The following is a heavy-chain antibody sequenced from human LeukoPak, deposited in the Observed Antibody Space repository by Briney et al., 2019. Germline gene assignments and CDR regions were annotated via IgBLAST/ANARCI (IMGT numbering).Heavy chain of an antibody. Sequence: SVKVSCKASGGTFSSYAISWVRQAPGQGLEWMGGIIPIFGTANYAQKFQGRVTITADESTSTAYMELSSLRSEDTAVYYCARAFIAVRPHDAFDIWGQGTMVTVSS. J-gene: IGHJ3*02. CDR1: GGTFSSYA. D-gene: IGHD6-6*01. CDR3: ARAFIAVRPHDAFDI. V-gene: IGHV1-69*01. CDR2: IIPIFGTA.